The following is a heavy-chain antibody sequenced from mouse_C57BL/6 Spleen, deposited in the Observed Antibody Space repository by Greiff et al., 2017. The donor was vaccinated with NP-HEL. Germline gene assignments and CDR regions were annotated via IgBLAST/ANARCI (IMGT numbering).Heavy chain of an antibody. Sequence: QVQLQQPGTELVKPGASVKLSCKASGYTFTSYWMHWVKQRPGQGLEWIGNINPSNGGTNYNEKFKGKATLTVDKSSSTAYMQLISLTYEDSAVYYCTREILTCWYFDVWGTGTTVTVSS. CDR1: GYTFTSYW. V-gene: IGHV1-53*01. J-gene: IGHJ1*03. CDR2: INPSNGGT. CDR3: TREILTCWYFDV.